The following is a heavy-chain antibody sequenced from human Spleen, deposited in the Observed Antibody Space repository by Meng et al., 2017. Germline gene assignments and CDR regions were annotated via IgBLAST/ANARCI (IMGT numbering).Heavy chain of an antibody. CDR3: AREAYSSGLAGMFNY. J-gene: IGHJ4*02. CDR2: ISLDGNRK. Sequence: GESLKISCAVSGLTLNEHIFHWVRQAPGKGLEWVAVISLDGNRKQYADSVKGRFTFSRDDSKNTMYLQMNSLTTEDTAVYYCAREAYSSGLAGMFNYWGQGNLVTVSS. V-gene: IGHV3-30*03. D-gene: IGHD3-22*01. CDR1: GLTLNEHI.